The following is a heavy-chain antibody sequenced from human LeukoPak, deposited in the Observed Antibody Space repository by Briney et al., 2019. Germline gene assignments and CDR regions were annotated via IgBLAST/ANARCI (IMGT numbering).Heavy chain of an antibody. CDR3: AKDTKLTTDY. J-gene: IGHJ4*02. Sequence: GGSLRLSCTASGFTFSSYAMNWVRQAPGKGLEWVSGIGAGGTFTYYADSVKGRFTISRDSSKNTLYLQMNSLRAEDTAVYYCAKDTKLTTDYSGQGTLVTVSS. CDR1: GFTFSSYA. D-gene: IGHD4-11*01. V-gene: IGHV3-23*01. CDR2: IGAGGTFT.